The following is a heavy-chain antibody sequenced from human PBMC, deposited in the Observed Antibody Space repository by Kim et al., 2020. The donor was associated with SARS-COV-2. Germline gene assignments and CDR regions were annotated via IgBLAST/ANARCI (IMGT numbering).Heavy chain of an antibody. CDR1: GFTFSSYW. Sequence: GRSLRLSCAASGFTFSSYWMSWVRQAPGKGLEWVANIKQDGSEKYYVDSVKGRFTISRDNAKNSLYLQMNSLRAEDTAVYYCVRDPPWYYDSSGYYDYWGQGTLVTVSS. CDR3: VRDPPWYYDSSGYYDY. CDR2: IKQDGSEK. D-gene: IGHD3-22*01. V-gene: IGHV3-7*03. J-gene: IGHJ4*02.